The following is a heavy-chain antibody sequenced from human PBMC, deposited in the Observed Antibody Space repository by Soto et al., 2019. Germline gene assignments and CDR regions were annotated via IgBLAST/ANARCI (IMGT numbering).Heavy chain of an antibody. CDR2: IYHSGST. CDR3: ARGPNWFDP. CDR1: GGSISSGGYS. V-gene: IGHV4-30-2*01. J-gene: IGHJ5*02. Sequence: ASETLSLTCAVSGGSISSGGYSWSWIRQPPGKGLEWIGYIYHSGSTYYNPSLKSRVTISVDRSKNQFSLKLSSVTAADTAVYYCARGPNWFDPSGQGTLVPVSS.